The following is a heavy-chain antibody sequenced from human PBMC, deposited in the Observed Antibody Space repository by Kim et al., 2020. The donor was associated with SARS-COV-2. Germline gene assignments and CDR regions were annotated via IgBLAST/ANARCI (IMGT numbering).Heavy chain of an antibody. Sequence: YAAPVKGRFTISRDESKNTLYLQMNSLKTEDTAVYYCTTGVGIAAAGFDYWGQGTLVTVSS. J-gene: IGHJ4*02. D-gene: IGHD6-13*01. CDR3: TTGVGIAAAGFDY. V-gene: IGHV3-15*01.